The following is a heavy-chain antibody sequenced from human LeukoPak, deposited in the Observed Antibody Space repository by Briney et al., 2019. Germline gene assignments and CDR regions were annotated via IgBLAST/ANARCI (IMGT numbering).Heavy chain of an antibody. CDR3: AKDWAATVRGTDY. CDR1: GFTFDDYA. D-gene: IGHD4-17*01. V-gene: IGHV3-9*01. CDR2: ISWNSGRI. Sequence: PGGSLRLSCAASGFTFDDYAMHWVRQVPGKGLEGVSGISWNSGRIGYADSVKGRFTISRDNAKNSLYLQMNSLRAEDTALYYCAKDWAATVRGTDYWGQGTLVTVSS. J-gene: IGHJ4*02.